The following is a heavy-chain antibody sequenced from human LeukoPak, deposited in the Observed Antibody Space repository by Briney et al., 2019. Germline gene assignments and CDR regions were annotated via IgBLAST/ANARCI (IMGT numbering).Heavy chain of an antibody. CDR2: IYYSGST. CDR3: ARAVSGRFDY. CDR1: GCSMSPYH. Sequence: PSETLSLTCTVSGCSMSPYHWGWIRQPPGKGLEWTGYIYYSGSTNYNPSLNSRVTISVDTSKNQFSLRLSSVTAADTAIYYCARAVSGRFDYWGQGTLVTVSS. V-gene: IGHV4-59*08. D-gene: IGHD6-19*01. J-gene: IGHJ4*02.